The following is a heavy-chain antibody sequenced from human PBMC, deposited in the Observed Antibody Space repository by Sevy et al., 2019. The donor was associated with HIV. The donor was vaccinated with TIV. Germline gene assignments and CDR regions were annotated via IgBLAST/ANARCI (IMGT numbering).Heavy chain of an antibody. CDR1: GFTFSRYA. J-gene: IGHJ3*02. CDR2: ISTSGGST. D-gene: IGHD3-3*01. V-gene: IGHV3-23*01. CDR3: ASSRSGNSLGAFDI. Sequence: GGSLRLSCAASGFTFSRYAMSWVRQAPGKGLEWVSTISTSGGSTYYADSVKGRFTISRDNSKNTLYLQMNSLRAEDTAVYYCASSRSGNSLGAFDIWGQGTMVTVSS.